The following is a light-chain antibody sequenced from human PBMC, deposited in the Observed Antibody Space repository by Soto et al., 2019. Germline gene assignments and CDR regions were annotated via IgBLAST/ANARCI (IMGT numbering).Light chain of an antibody. V-gene: IGKV3-11*01. CDR3: QQRNDWQVT. CDR1: QSVDRY. J-gene: IGKJ5*01. CDR2: GVS. Sequence: EIVLTQSPVTLSLSPGERATLSCRASQSVDRYLAWYQQKPGQAPRLLIYGVSDRATGIPARFSGSGSGTDFTLTISSLEPGDFAIYYCQQRNDWQVTFGQGTRLEFK.